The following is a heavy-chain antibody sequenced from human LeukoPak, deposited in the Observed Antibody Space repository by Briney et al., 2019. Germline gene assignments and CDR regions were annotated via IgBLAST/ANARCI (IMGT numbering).Heavy chain of an antibody. V-gene: IGHV1-8*01. CDR2: MNPNSGST. D-gene: IGHD3-9*01. CDR1: GYTFTSYD. Sequence: VASVKVSCKASGYTFTSYDVNWVRQATGQGLEWMGWMNPNSGSTGYAQKFQGRVTMTRNTSISTAYMELSSLRSEDTAVYYCARAQDSYYDILTGYYKLGGYFDYWGQGTLVTVSS. J-gene: IGHJ4*02. CDR3: ARAQDSYYDILTGYYKLGGYFDY.